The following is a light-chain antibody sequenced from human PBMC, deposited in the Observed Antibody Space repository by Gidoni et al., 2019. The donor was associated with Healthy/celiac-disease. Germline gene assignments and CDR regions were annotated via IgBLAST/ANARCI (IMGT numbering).Light chain of an antibody. J-gene: IGKJ2*01. Sequence: DIVMTQSPDSLDVSLGERDTINCKSSQTVLYSSNNKTYLAWYQQKPGQPPKLHIYWASTRESGVPDRFSGSGSGTDFTLTISSLQAEDVAVYYCQQYYSTPYTFGQGTKLEIK. CDR3: QQYYSTPYT. CDR1: QTVLYSSNNKTY. CDR2: WAS. V-gene: IGKV4-1*01.